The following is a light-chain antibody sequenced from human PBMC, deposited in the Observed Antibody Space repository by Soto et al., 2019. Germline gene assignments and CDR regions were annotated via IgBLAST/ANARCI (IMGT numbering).Light chain of an antibody. CDR1: SSDVGGYNY. V-gene: IGLV2-14*03. J-gene: IGLJ3*02. CDR2: DVS. Sequence: QSALTQPASVSGSPGQSITISCTGTSSDVGGYNYVSWYQHHPGKAPKLIIYDVSHRPSGVSYRFSGSKSGNTASLAISDLLADDEAHYYCTSSTTSSTVVFCGGTKVTVL. CDR3: TSSTTSSTVV.